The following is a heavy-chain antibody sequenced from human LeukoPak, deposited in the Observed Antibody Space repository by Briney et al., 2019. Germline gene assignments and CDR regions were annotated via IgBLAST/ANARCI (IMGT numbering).Heavy chain of an antibody. CDR3: AELGITMIGGV. CDR2: IGSSGSTI. V-gene: IGHV3-48*03. D-gene: IGHD3-10*02. Sequence: PGGSLRLSCAASGVTFSSHWRNWVRQAPAKGLEWVSYIGSSGSTIYYADSVRGRFTISRDNAKNSLYLQMNSLRAEDPAVYYCAELGITMIGGVWGKGTTVTISS. J-gene: IGHJ6*04. CDR1: GVTFSSHW.